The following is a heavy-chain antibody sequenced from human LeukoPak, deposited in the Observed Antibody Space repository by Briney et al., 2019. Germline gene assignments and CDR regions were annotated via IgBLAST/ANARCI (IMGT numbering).Heavy chain of an antibody. CDR2: IYSGGST. D-gene: IGHD6-13*01. J-gene: IGHJ4*02. CDR1: GFTVSSNY. CDR3: ARRKAAGTHFDY. Sequence: GGSLRLSCAASGFTVSSNYMSWVRQAPGKGLEWVSVIYSGGSTYYADSVKGRFTISRDNSKNTLYLQMNSLRAEDTAVYYCARRKAAGTHFDYWGQGTLVTVSS. V-gene: IGHV3-53*01.